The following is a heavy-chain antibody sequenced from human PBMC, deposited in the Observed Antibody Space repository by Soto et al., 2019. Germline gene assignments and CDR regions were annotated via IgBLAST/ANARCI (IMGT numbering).Heavy chain of an antibody. D-gene: IGHD5-12*01. CDR2: IYYSGST. V-gene: IGHV4-59*01. J-gene: IGHJ4*02. CDR1: GGSISSYY. CDR3: ARERRDGYKHYFDY. Sequence: QVQLQESGPGLVKPSETLSLMCTVSGGSISSYYWSWSLQPPGKGLEWIGYIYYSGSTNYNPSLKSRVTISVDTSKNQFSLKLSSVTAADTAVYYCARERRDGYKHYFDYWGQGTLVTVSS.